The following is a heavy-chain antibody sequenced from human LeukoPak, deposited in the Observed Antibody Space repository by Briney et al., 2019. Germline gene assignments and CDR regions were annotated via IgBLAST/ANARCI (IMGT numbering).Heavy chain of an antibody. V-gene: IGHV1-69*06. J-gene: IGHJ4*02. CDR2: IIPIFGTA. Sequence: VASVKVSCKASGGTFSSYAISWVRQAPGQGLEWMGGIIPIFGTANYAQKFQGRVTITADKSTSTAYMELSSLRSEDTAVYYCARDLENEYCTNGVCYTADYWGQGTLVTVSS. CDR3: ARDLENEYCTNGVCYTADY. CDR1: GGTFSSYA. D-gene: IGHD2-8*01.